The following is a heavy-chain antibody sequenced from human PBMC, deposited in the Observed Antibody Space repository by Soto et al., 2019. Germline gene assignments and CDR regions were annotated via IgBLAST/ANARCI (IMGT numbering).Heavy chain of an antibody. Sequence: GGSLRLSCTASGFTFGDYAMSWFRQAPGKGLEWVGFIRSKAYGGTTEYAESVKGRFTISRDDSKSIAYLQMNSLKTEDTAVYYCTRDGVLRFLEWGRFDYWGQGTLVTVSS. CDR1: GFTFGDYA. D-gene: IGHD3-3*01. V-gene: IGHV3-49*03. CDR3: TRDGVLRFLEWGRFDY. CDR2: IRSKAYGGTT. J-gene: IGHJ4*02.